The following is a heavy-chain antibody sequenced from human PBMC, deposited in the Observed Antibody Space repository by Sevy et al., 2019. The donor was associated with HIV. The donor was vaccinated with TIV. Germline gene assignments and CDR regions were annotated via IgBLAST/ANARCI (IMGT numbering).Heavy chain of an antibody. D-gene: IGHD6-13*01. V-gene: IGHV3-7*01. CDR3: VRAIAADGSF. CDR2: IKQDGSVK. J-gene: IGHJ4*02. Sequence: GGSLRLSCAASGFTLNNYWMNWVRQAPGKGLEWVANIKQDGSVKYYVDSVKGRFTISRDNARNLVFLQMISLRVEDTALYYCVRAIAADGSFWGQGTLVTVSS. CDR1: GFTLNNYW.